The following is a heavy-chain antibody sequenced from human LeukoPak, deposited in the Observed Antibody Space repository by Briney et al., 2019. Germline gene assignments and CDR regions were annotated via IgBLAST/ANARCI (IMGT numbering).Heavy chain of an antibody. V-gene: IGHV4-30-2*01. Sequence: SETLSLTCTVSGDPISSGDYSWGWIRQPSGKGLEWIGYIFHTGNSYYNPSLRSRVTISVDRSRNQFSLRLTSVTAADTAVYYCARELWFVNAPGSWLDPWGPGTLVAVSS. CDR1: GDPISSGDYS. CDR3: ARELWFVNAPGSWLDP. D-gene: IGHD3-10*01. J-gene: IGHJ5*02. CDR2: IFHTGNS.